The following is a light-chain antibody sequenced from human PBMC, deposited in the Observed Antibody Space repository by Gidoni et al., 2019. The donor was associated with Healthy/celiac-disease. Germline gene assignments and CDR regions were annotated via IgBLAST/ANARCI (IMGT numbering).Light chain of an antibody. J-gene: IGKJ1*01. CDR1: QSISSY. CDR2: AAS. CDR3: QQSYSTPWT. V-gene: IGKV1-39*01. Sequence: TQSPSSLSASVGDRVTITCRASQSISSYLNWYQQKPGKAPKLLIYAASSLQSGVPSRFSGSGSGTDFTLTISSLQPEDCATYYCQQSYSTPWTFGQGTKVEIK.